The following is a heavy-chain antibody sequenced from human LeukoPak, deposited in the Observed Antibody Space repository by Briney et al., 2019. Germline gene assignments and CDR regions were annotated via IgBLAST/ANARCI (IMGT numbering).Heavy chain of an antibody. CDR3: AREIAVAGSAFDI. J-gene: IGHJ3*02. CDR2: IFTSGSP. Sequence: PSETLSLTCDVTGGSISSGTHYWTWIRQPVGKGLEWLGRIFTSGSPTYNSSLKSRLTISIDKSKNQFSLKLSSVTAADTAVYYCAREIAVAGSAFDIWGQGTLVTVSS. CDR1: GGSISSGTHY. V-gene: IGHV4-61*02. D-gene: IGHD6-19*01.